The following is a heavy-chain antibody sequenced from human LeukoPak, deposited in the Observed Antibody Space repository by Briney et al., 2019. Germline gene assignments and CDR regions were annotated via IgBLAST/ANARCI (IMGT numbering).Heavy chain of an antibody. CDR3: AKDREVVPAAISYFDY. V-gene: IGHV3-9*01. J-gene: IGHJ4*02. D-gene: IGHD2-2*01. CDR2: ISWNSGSI. Sequence: GGSLRLSCAASGFTFDDYAMHWVRQAPGKGLEWVSGISWNSGSIGYADSVKGRFTISRDNAKNSLYLQMNSLRAEDTALYYCAKDREVVPAAISYFDYWGQGALVTVSS. CDR1: GFTFDDYA.